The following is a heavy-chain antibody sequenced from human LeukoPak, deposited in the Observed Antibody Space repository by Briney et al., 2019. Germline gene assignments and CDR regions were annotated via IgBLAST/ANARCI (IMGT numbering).Heavy chain of an antibody. D-gene: IGHD1-1*01. V-gene: IGHV1-24*01. CDR3: ARYQIGDNWNVD. CDR2: FDPEDGVA. J-gene: IGHJ4*02. Sequence: ASVKVSCKVSGYTLTELSMHWVRQAPGQGLEWMGGFDPEDGVAIYAQKFQGRVTMTADTSTNTGYVVLSRRRPEDTAVYYCARYQIGDNWNVDWGEGTRVTVSS. CDR1: GYTLTELS.